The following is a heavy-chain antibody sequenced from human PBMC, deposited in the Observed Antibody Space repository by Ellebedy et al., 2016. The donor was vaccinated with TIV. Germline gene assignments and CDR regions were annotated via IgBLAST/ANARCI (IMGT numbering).Heavy chain of an antibody. CDR3: TGRVTLDY. J-gene: IGHJ4*02. CDR1: GFTVYNNY. Sequence: MPGGSLRLSCVVSGFTVYNNYMSWIRQPPGKGLEWIGSFYSGGSTYYNPSLKSRVSISVETSKNQFSLKLTSMTSADTAVYYCTGRVTLDYWGQGALVTVSS. V-gene: IGHV4-39*07. CDR2: FYSGGST. D-gene: IGHD2-21*02.